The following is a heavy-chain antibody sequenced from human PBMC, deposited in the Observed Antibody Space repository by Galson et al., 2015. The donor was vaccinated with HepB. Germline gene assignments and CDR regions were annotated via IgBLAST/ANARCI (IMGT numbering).Heavy chain of an antibody. V-gene: IGHV3-23*01. J-gene: IGHJ6*02. D-gene: IGHD6-13*01. Sequence: SLRLSCAASGFTFSSYAMSWVRQAPGKGLEWVSAISGSGGSTYYADSVKGRFTISRDNSKNTLYLQMNSLRAEDTAVYYCAKILDHSSSWYGYYYGMDVWGQGTTVTVSS. CDR1: GFTFSSYA. CDR3: AKILDHSSSWYGYYYGMDV. CDR2: ISGSGGST.